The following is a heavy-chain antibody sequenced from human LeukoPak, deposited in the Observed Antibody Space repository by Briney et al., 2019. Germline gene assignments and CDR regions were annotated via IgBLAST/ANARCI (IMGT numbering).Heavy chain of an antibody. CDR3: ATLGYSGYDFIGS. CDR1: GYTFTGYY. Sequence: ASVKVSCKASGYTFTGYYMHWVRQAPGQGLEWMGWINPNSGGTNYAQKFQGRVTMTRDTSISTAYMELSSLRSDDTAVYYCATLGYSGYDFIGSWGQGTLVTVSS. D-gene: IGHD5-12*01. J-gene: IGHJ5*02. CDR2: INPNSGGT. V-gene: IGHV1-2*02.